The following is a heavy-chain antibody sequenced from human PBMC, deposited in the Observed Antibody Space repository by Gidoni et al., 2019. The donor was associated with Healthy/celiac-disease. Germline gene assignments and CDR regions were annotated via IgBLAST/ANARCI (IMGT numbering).Heavy chain of an antibody. Sequence: QVQLQESGPGLVKPSETLSLTCTVSGGSIRSYYWSWIRQPPGKGLEWIGYIYYSGSTNYNPSLKSRVTISVDTSKNQFSLKLSSVTAADTAVYYCARVGYYYGSGSYSAFDIWGQGTMVTVSS. V-gene: IGHV4-59*01. CDR2: IYYSGST. CDR1: GGSIRSYY. D-gene: IGHD3-10*01. J-gene: IGHJ3*02. CDR3: ARVGYYYGSGSYSAFDI.